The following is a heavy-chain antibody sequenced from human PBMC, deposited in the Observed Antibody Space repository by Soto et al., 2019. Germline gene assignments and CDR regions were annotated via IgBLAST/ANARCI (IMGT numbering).Heavy chain of an antibody. Sequence: QVQLVQSGAEVKKPGSSVTVSCKASGGTFSSYTISWVRQAPGQGLEWMGGIIPIFGTANYAQKFQGRVTITADESTSTAYMELSSMRYEDTAVYYCARGNHRWLQLWYFDLGGRGTLVTVSS. CDR2: IIPIFGTA. CDR1: GGTFSSYT. J-gene: IGHJ2*01. V-gene: IGHV1-69*12. D-gene: IGHD5-12*01. CDR3: ARGNHRWLQLWYFDL.